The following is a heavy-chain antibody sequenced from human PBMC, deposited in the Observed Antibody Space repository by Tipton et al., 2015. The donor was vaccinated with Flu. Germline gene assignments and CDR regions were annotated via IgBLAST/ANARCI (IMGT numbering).Heavy chain of an antibody. CDR3: VRQPHFSGSGYPPEFDF. D-gene: IGHD3-22*01. V-gene: IGHV5-51*01. Sequence: LVQSGAEVKKPGESLKISCKGSGYTFTNYWIGWVRQMPGKGLEWLGIIYPAYSETRYSPSFQGQVTISADKSISSAYLQWSSLKAADTAMYYCVRQPHFSGSGYPPEFDFWGQGTLVIVSS. CDR1: GYTFTNYW. J-gene: IGHJ4*02. CDR2: IYPAYSET.